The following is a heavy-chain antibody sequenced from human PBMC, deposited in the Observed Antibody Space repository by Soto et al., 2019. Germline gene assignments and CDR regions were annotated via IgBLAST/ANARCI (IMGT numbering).Heavy chain of an antibody. D-gene: IGHD5-18*01. Sequence: EEQLVESGGGLVRPGGSLRLSCAASGFTFSSDSMNWVRQAPGKGLEWVSSISSSGDDIHYADSVKGRFTISRDNAGNSLYLQMNSLRAEDTAVYYWAGAGYYYGYCFDYWGQGTLVTVSS. CDR3: AGAGYYYGYCFDY. CDR2: ISSSGDDI. V-gene: IGHV3-21*01. J-gene: IGHJ4*02. CDR1: GFTFSSDS.